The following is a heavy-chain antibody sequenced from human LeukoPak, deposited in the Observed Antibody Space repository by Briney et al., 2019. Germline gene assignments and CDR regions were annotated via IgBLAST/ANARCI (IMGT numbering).Heavy chain of an antibody. J-gene: IGHJ4*02. D-gene: IGHD2-21*02. Sequence: PGGSLRLPCAASGFTFSTYWMLWVRQAPGKGLEWVANIKGDGSEKHYVDSVKGRFAISRDNAKNSLYLQMNSLRAEDTALYYCARGMTWSAYWGQGTLVTVAS. V-gene: IGHV3-7*04. CDR1: GFTFSTYW. CDR3: ARGMTWSAY. CDR2: IKGDGSEK.